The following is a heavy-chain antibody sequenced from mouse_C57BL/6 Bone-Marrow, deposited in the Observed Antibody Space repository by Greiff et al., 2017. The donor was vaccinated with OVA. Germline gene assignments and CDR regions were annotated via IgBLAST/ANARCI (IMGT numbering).Heavy chain of an antibody. CDR1: GYSITSGYY. CDR3: ARDIDYYYFDY. CDR2: ISYDGSN. J-gene: IGHJ2*01. Sequence: DVKLQESGPGLVKPSQSLSLTCSVTGYSITSGYYWNWIRQFPGNKLEWMGYISYDGSNNYNPSLKNRISITRDTSKNQFFLKLNSVTTEDTATYYCARDIDYYYFDYWGQGTTLTVSS. D-gene: IGHD2-13*01. V-gene: IGHV3-6*01.